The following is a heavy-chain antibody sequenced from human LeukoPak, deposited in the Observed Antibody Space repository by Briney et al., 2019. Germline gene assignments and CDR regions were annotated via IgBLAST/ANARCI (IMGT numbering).Heavy chain of an antibody. V-gene: IGHV4-61*01. CDR3: ARSTGSQLLWFGEFDY. Sequence: SETLSLTCTVSGGSVSSGSYYWSWIRQPPGKGLEWIGYIYYSGSTNYNPSLKSRVTISVDTSKNQFSLELSSVTAADTAVYYCARSTGSQLLWFGEFDYWGQGTLVTVSS. CDR2: IYYSGST. CDR1: GGSVSSGSYY. J-gene: IGHJ4*02. D-gene: IGHD3-10*01.